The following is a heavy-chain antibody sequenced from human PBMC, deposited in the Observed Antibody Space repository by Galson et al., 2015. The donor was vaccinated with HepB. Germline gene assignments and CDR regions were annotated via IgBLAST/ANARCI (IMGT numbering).Heavy chain of an antibody. CDR2: LYYGGSP. CDR3: ARSNAWYGASDI. CDR1: GGSISSFH. D-gene: IGHD6-19*01. J-gene: IGHJ3*02. V-gene: IGHV4-59*01. Sequence: ETLSLTCTVSGGSISSFHWSWIRQPPGKGLEWIGYLYYGGSPNYSSSLKSRVTISLGTSKNQFSLKLTSVTAADTAVYYCARSNAWYGASDIWGQGTMVTVS.